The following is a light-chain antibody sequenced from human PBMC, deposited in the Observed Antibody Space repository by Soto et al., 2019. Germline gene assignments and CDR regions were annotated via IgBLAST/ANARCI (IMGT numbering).Light chain of an antibody. J-gene: IGKJ2*01. CDR2: KVS. CDR3: MQGTHWPPYT. CDR1: QSLAYSDGNTY. Sequence: DVVMTQSPLSLPVTLGQPASISCRSSQSLAYSDGNTYLNWFQQRPGQSPRRLIYKVSNRDSGVPDRLSGSGSGTDFTLIISRVEAEDVWVYYCMQGTHWPPYTFGQGTKLEIK. V-gene: IGKV2-30*01.